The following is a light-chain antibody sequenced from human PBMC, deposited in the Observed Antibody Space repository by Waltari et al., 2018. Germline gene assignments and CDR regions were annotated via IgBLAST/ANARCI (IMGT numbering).Light chain of an antibody. CDR1: QSAKTS. CDR3: QQYNIWPST. Sequence: EGVMTQSPATLSVSPGERVSLSCRASQSAKTSLAWYQQTPGQAPRLLIYRESTRAAGVPDRFSGSGSVTEFTLTISSLQSEDSAIYYCQQYNIWPSTFGPGTNVDIK. J-gene: IGKJ3*01. V-gene: IGKV3D-15*01. CDR2: RES.